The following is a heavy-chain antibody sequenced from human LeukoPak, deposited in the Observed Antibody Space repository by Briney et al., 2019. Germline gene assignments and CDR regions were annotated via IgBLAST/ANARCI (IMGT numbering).Heavy chain of an antibody. CDR2: ISYDGSNK. CDR1: GFTFSSYA. CDR3: ARDSYGLDY. Sequence: GGSLRLSCAASGFTFSSYAMHWVRQAPGKGLEWVAVISYDGSNKYYADSVKGRYTISRDNSKNTLYLQMNSLRAEDTAVYYCARDSYGLDYWGQGTLVTVSS. J-gene: IGHJ4*02. D-gene: IGHD5-18*01. V-gene: IGHV3-30-3*01.